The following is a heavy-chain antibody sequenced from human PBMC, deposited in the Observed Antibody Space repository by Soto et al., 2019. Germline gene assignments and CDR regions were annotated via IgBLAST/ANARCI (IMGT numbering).Heavy chain of an antibody. CDR2: IDPSDSYT. D-gene: IGHD3-10*01. J-gene: IGHJ6*02. V-gene: IGHV5-10-1*01. CDR3: AIPHYFGSGSYPDDYYYGMDV. CDR1: GYSFTSYW. Sequence: GPALKISCKGSGYSFTSYWISWVHQITGKGLERMGRIDPSDSYTNYSPSFQGHVTISADKSISTAYLQWSSLKASDTAMYYCAIPHYFGSGSYPDDYYYGMDVWGQGTTVTVSS.